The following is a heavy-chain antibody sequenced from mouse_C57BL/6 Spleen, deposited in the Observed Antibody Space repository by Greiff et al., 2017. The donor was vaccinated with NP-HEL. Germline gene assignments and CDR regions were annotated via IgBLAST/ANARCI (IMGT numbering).Heavy chain of an antibody. J-gene: IGHJ2*01. D-gene: IGHD2-4*01. V-gene: IGHV1-64*01. CDR2: IHPNSGST. CDR3: ARGYDYDGLDY. Sequence: VQLQQSGAELVKPGASVKLSCKASGYTFTSYWMHWVKQRPGQGLEWIGMIHPNSGSTNYNEKFKSKATLTVDKSSSTAYMQLSSLTSEDSAVYYCARGYDYDGLDYWGQGTTLTVSS. CDR1: GYTFTSYW.